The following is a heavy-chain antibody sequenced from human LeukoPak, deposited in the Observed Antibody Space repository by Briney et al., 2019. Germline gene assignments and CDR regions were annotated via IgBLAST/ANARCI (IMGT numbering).Heavy chain of an antibody. CDR3: ARGLYGRQLLTET. CDR2: INHSGST. CDR1: GGSISSSNW. D-gene: IGHD3-10*01. V-gene: IGHV4-4*02. Sequence: PSETLSLTCAVSGGSISSSNWWSWVRQPPGKGLEWIGEINHSGSTNYNPSLKSRVTISVDTSKNQFSLKLSSVTAADTAVYYCARGLYGRQLLTETWGKGTTVTVSS. J-gene: IGHJ6*04.